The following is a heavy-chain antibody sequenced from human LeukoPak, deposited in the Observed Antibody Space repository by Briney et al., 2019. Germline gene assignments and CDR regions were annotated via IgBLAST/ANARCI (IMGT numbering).Heavy chain of an antibody. Sequence: SVKVSCKASGGTFGSYTISWVRQAPGQGLEWMERIIPILGIANYAQKFQGRVTITADKSTSTAYMELSSLRSEDTAVYYCARAFGIAAAGDAFDIWGQGTMVTVSS. CDR2: IIPILGIA. D-gene: IGHD6-13*01. CDR1: GGTFGSYT. J-gene: IGHJ3*02. V-gene: IGHV1-69*02. CDR3: ARAFGIAAAGDAFDI.